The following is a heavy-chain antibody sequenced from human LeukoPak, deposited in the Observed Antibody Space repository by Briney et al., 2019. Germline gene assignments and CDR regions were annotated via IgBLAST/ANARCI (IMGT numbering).Heavy chain of an antibody. CDR2: FDSENNKM. CDR1: EYSLSDLS. D-gene: IGHD6-19*01. CDR3: ATDRVYRSSGRSWGFDY. J-gene: IGHJ4*02. V-gene: IGHV1-24*01. Sequence: ASVTVSCKISEYSLSDLSIHWVRETPGEGLEWMGGFDSENNKMIYSQKFQGRLTLTEDTSADTAYMELTSLRSEDTAVYFCATDRVYRSSGRSWGFDYWGQGTLVIVSS.